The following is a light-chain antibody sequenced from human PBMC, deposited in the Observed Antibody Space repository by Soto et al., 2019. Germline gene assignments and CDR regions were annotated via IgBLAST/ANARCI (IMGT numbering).Light chain of an antibody. V-gene: IGKV1-39*01. CDR3: QQYADSPIT. CDR1: QSISSY. J-gene: IGKJ5*01. Sequence: DIQMTQSPSSLSASVGDRVTITCRASQSISSYLNWYQQKPGKAPKLLIYAASSLQSGVPSRFSGSGSGTDFTLTISSLQPEDFAVYFCQQYADSPITFGQGTRLGI. CDR2: AAS.